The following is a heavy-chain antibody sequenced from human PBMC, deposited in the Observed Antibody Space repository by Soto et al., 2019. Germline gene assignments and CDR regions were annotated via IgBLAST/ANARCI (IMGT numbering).Heavy chain of an antibody. D-gene: IGHD6-13*01. CDR3: ARGPAAAGRNWFDP. V-gene: IGHV4-4*07. J-gene: IGHJ5*02. CDR2: IYTSGST. CDR1: GGSISSYY. Sequence: PSETLSLTCTVSGGSISSYYWSCIRQPAGKGLEWIGRIYTSGSTNYNPSLKSRVTMSVDTSKNQFSLKLSSVTAADTAVYYCARGPAAAGRNWFDPWGQGTLVTVPQ.